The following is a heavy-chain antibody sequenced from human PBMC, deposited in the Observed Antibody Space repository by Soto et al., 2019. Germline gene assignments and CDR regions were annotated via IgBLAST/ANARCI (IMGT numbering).Heavy chain of an antibody. CDR1: GGSISSGGYY. D-gene: IGHD3-22*01. V-gene: IGHV4-31*03. J-gene: IGHJ5*02. Sequence: SETLSLTCTVSGGSISSGGYYWSWIRQHPGKGLEWIGYIYYSGSTYYTPSLKSRVTISVDTSKNQFSLKLSSVTAADTAVYYCARVRYYYDSSGQSNWFDPWGQGTLVTVSS. CDR2: IYYSGST. CDR3: ARVRYYYDSSGQSNWFDP.